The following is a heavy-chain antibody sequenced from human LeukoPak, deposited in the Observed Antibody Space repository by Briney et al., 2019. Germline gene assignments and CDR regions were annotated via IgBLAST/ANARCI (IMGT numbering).Heavy chain of an antibody. Sequence: GGSLRLSCAASGFTFSTYEMNWVRQAPGKGLEWVSYISSSGSAMYYADSVKGRFTISRDNAKNSLYLQMNSLRAEDTAVYYCARDRGYYFDYWGQETLVTVSS. J-gene: IGHJ4*02. D-gene: IGHD3-10*01. CDR1: GFTFSTYE. CDR2: ISSSGSAM. V-gene: IGHV3-48*03. CDR3: ARDRGYYFDY.